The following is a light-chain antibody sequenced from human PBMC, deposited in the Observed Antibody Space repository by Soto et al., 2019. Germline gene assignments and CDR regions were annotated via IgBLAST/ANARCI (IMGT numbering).Light chain of an antibody. CDR1: SSDVGGYNY. J-gene: IGLJ1*01. CDR3: SSYTSSSTFPRG. V-gene: IGLV2-14*01. CDR2: EVS. Sequence: QSALTHPASVSGSPGHSITSSGTGTSSDVGGYNYVSWYQQHPGKAPKLMIYEVSNRPSGVSNRFSGSKSGNTASLTISGLQAEDEADYYCSSYTSSSTFPRGFGTGTKVTVL.